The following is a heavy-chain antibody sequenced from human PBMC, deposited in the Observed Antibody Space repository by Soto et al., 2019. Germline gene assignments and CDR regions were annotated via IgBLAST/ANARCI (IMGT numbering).Heavy chain of an antibody. V-gene: IGHV5-10-1*01. CDR3: ARQAGYSSGWYWDYGMDV. J-gene: IGHJ6*02. CDR2: IDPSDSYT. D-gene: IGHD6-19*01. CDR1: RYSFTSYW. Sequence: GESLKISCKGSRYSFTSYWISWVRQMPGKGLEWMGRIDPSDSYTNYSPSFQGHVTISADKSISTAYLQWSSLKASDTAMYYCARQAGYSSGWYWDYGMDVWGQGTTVTVSS.